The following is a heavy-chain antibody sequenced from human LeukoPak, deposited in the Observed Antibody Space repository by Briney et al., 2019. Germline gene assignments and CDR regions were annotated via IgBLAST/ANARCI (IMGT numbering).Heavy chain of an antibody. J-gene: IGHJ4*02. CDR2: IKSKAYGGTT. D-gene: IGHD4-17*01. V-gene: IGHV3-49*01. CDR3: TTLDNYGDR. CDR1: GFTFGDYC. Sequence: GGSLRLSCTASGFTFGDYCMTWFRQAPGKGLEWVGFIKSKAYGGTTEYAASVKGRFTVSRDGSKSIAYLQMNSLKTEDTAVYYCTTLDNYGDRWGQGTLVSVSS.